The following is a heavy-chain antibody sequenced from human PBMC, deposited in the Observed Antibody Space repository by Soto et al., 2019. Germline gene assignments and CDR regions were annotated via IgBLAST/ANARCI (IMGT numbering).Heavy chain of an antibody. CDR2: IKSDESST. CDR3: AREGGDIYSGTYQGPPGDY. J-gene: IGHJ4*02. D-gene: IGHD1-26*01. V-gene: IGHV3-74*01. Sequence: EVRLAESGGGLVQPGGSLRLSCAASGFTFRNYWMYWVRQAPGKGLVWVSRIKSDESSTSYADSVKGRFTISRDNAKNTLYLQMNGLRAEDTAVYYCAREGGDIYSGTYQGPPGDYWGQGTLVTVSS. CDR1: GFTFRNYW.